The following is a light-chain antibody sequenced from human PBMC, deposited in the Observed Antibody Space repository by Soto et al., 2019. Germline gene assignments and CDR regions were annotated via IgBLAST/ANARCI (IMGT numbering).Light chain of an antibody. CDR1: QSVSSY. J-gene: IGKJ5*01. CDR3: QQRSDWPPIT. Sequence: EIVLTQSPATLSLSPGERATLSCRASQSVSSYLAWYQQKPGQAPRLLIYDASIGATGIPARFRGSGSGTDFTLSISSLESEDVAVYYCQQRSDWPPITFGQGTRLEIK. CDR2: DAS. V-gene: IGKV3-11*01.